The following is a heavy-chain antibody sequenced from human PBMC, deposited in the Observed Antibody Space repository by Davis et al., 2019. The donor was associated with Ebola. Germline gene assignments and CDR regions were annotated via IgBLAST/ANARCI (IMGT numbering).Heavy chain of an antibody. CDR2: IYPGDSDT. V-gene: IGHV5-51*01. D-gene: IGHD6-13*01. CDR1: GYSFTSHW. J-gene: IGHJ3*02. Sequence: GESLKISCQGSGYSFTSHWVAWVRQMPGKGLEWMGIIYPGDSDTRYSPSFQGQVTISADKSISTAYLQWSSLKASDTAMYYCARPGSSRQPDAFDIWGQGTMVTVSS. CDR3: ARPGSSRQPDAFDI.